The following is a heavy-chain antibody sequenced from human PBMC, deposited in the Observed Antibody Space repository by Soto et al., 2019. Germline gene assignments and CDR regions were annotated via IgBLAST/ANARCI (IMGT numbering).Heavy chain of an antibody. D-gene: IGHD5-18*01. J-gene: IGHJ4*02. CDR2: IWYDGSNK. Sequence: GGSLRLSCAASGFTFSSYGMHWVRQAPGKGLEWVAVIWYDGSNKYYADSVKGRFTISRDNSKNALYLQMNSLRAEDTAVYYCARDWGTRYSYGYAFDYWGQGT. CDR1: GFTFSSYG. V-gene: IGHV3-33*01. CDR3: ARDWGTRYSYGYAFDY.